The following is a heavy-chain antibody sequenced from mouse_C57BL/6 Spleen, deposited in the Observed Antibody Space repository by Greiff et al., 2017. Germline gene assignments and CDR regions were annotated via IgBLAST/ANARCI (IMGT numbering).Heavy chain of an antibody. CDR2: ISSGSSTI. Sequence: EVNVVESGGGLVKPGGSLKLSCAASGFTFSDYGMHWVRQAPEKGLEWVAYISSGSSTIYYADTVKGRFTISRDNAKNTLFLQMTSLRSEDTAMYYCARDYGSYFDYWGQGTTLTVSS. CDR3: ARDYGSYFDY. D-gene: IGHD1-1*01. J-gene: IGHJ2*01. CDR1: GFTFSDYG. V-gene: IGHV5-17*01.